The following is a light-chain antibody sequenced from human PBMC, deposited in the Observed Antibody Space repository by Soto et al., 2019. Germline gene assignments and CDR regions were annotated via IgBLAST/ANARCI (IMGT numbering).Light chain of an antibody. CDR2: RDS. V-gene: IGLV3-9*01. CDR1: NIGSKN. Sequence: SYELTQPLSVSVALGQTARITCGGNNIGSKNVHWYQQKPGQAPVLVIYRDSNRPSGIPERFSGSNSGNTATLTISRVQAGDEADYYCQVWDSSTGVFGTGTKLTVL. J-gene: IGLJ1*01. CDR3: QVWDSSTGV.